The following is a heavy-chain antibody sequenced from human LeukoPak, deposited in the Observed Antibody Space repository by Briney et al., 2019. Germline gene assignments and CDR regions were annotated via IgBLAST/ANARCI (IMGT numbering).Heavy chain of an antibody. CDR2: ISGSGGST. CDR3: AKDPFVVFPAVIVPSYFDY. V-gene: IGHV3-23*01. D-gene: IGHD2-2*01. J-gene: IGHJ4*02. Sequence: PGGSLRLSCAASGFTFSSYAMSWVRQAPGKGLEWVSAISGSGGSTYYADSVKGRFTISRDNSKNTLYLQMNSLRAEDTAVYYWAKDPFVVFPAVIVPSYFDYGGQGPLAPVPS. CDR1: GFTFSSYA.